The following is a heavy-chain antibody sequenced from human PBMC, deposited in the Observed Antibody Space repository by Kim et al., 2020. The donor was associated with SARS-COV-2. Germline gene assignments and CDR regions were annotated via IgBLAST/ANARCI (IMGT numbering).Heavy chain of an antibody. CDR2: IIPIFGTA. Sequence: SVKVSCKASGGTFSSYAISWVRQAPGQGLEWMGGIIPIFGTANYAQKFQGRVTITADESTSTAYMELSSLRSENTAVYYCAREALAVAGTCNWFDPWGQGTLVTVSS. J-gene: IGHJ5*02. V-gene: IGHV1-69*13. D-gene: IGHD6-19*01. CDR3: AREALAVAGTCNWFDP. CDR1: GGTFSSYA.